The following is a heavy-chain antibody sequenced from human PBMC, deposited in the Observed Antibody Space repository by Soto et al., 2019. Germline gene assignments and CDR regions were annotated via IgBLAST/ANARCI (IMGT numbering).Heavy chain of an antibody. D-gene: IGHD5-18*01. CDR3: ARALPRAYSYGREIRRNWFDP. Sequence: ASVKVSCKASGYTFTGYYMHWVRQAPGQGLEWMGWINPNSGGTNYAQKFQGWVTMTRDTSNSTAYMELSRLGSDDTAVYYCARALPRAYSYGREIRRNWFDPWGQGTLVTVSS. V-gene: IGHV1-2*04. CDR2: INPNSGGT. CDR1: GYTFTGYY. J-gene: IGHJ5*02.